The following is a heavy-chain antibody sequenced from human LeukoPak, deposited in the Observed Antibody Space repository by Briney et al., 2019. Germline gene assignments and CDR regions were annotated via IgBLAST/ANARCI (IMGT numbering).Heavy chain of an antibody. CDR2: IRYDGSNK. CDR3: AKLYSGSYYGNY. V-gene: IGHV3-30*02. J-gene: IGHJ4*02. D-gene: IGHD1-26*01. Sequence: GGSLRLSCAASGFTFSSYGMHWVRQAPGKGLEWVAFIRYDGSNKYYADSVKGRFTISRDNSKNTLYPQMNSLRAEDTAVYYCAKLYSGSYYGNYWGQGTLVTVSS. CDR1: GFTFSSYG.